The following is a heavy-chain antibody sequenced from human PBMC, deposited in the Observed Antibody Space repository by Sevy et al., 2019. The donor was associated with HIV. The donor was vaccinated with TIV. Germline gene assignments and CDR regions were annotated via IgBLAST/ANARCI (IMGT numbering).Heavy chain of an antibody. Sequence: GGSLRLSCTVSGFIFSRYSMNWVRQAPGKGLEWISYTSGNSGAIYYSDSVKGRFTVSRDNANNALFLQMSSLKDDDTAVYYCPRGPDCGGDCDVGFYYPLDVWGQGTTVTVSS. CDR3: PRGPDCGGDCDVGFYYPLDV. V-gene: IGHV3-48*02. CDR1: GFIFSRYS. D-gene: IGHD2-21*02. CDR2: TSGNSGAI. J-gene: IGHJ6*02.